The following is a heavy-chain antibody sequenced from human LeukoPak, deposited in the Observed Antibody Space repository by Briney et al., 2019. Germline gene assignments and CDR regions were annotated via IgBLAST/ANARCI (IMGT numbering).Heavy chain of an antibody. Sequence: GGSLRLSCAASGFTFRIYAMTWVRQAPGKGLEWVSAIGASGATFYADSVRGRFTISRDNSRSTLHLQMNSLRTEDTAVYYCAKNYHDNTAYFSWAFDVWGQGTMVTLSS. CDR3: AKNYHDNTAYFSWAFDV. CDR1: GFTFRIYA. J-gene: IGHJ3*01. D-gene: IGHD3-22*01. CDR2: IGASGAT. V-gene: IGHV3-23*01.